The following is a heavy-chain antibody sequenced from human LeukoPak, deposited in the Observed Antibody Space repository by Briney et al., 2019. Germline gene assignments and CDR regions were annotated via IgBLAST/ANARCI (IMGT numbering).Heavy chain of an antibody. CDR3: ARALIVVVTAGAFDI. Sequence: ASVKVSCKASGGTFSSYAISWVRQAPGQGLEWMGGIIPIFGTANYAQKFQGRVTITADKSTSTAYMELSSLRSEDTAVYYCARALIVVVTAGAFDIWGQGTMVTVSS. D-gene: IGHD2-21*02. J-gene: IGHJ3*02. V-gene: IGHV1-69*06. CDR1: GGTFSSYA. CDR2: IIPIFGTA.